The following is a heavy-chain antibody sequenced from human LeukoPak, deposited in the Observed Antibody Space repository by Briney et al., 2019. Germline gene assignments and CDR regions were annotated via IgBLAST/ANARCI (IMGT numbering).Heavy chain of an antibody. CDR3: AADILTGPPSFVY. V-gene: IGHV1-24*01. CDR2: FDPEDGET. D-gene: IGHD3-9*01. Sequence: ASVKVSCKVSGYTLTELSMHWVRQAPGKGLEWMGGFDPEDGETIYAQKFQGRVTMTEDTDTDTAYMELSSLRSGDTAVYYCAADILTGPPSFVYWGQGTLVTVSS. J-gene: IGHJ4*02. CDR1: GYTLTELS.